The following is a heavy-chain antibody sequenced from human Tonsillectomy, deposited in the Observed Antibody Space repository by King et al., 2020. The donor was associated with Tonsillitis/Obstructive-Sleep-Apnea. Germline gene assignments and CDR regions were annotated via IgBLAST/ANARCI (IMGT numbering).Heavy chain of an antibody. J-gene: IGHJ6*03. Sequence: VQLVQSGAEVKKPGASVKVSCKASGYTFTSYYMHWVRQAPGQGLEWMGIINPSGGSTSYAQKFQGRVTMTRDTSTSTVYMELSSLRSEDTAVYYCARAGYCTSTSCYEGYYMDVWGKGTTVTVSS. CDR1: GYTFTSYY. CDR3: ARAGYCTSTSCYEGYYMDV. D-gene: IGHD2-2*01. V-gene: IGHV1-46*01. CDR2: INPSGGST.